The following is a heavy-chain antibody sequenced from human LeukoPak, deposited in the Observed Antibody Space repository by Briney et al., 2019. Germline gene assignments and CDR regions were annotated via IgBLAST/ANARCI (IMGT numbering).Heavy chain of an antibody. D-gene: IGHD3-3*01. CDR3: AVGHSQSKDYDFWSGSSDY. CDR1: GFTFSNYT. Sequence: KPGGSLRLSCAASGFTFSNYTMNWVRQAPGKGLEWVSSISRDGKYKNHADSVRGRFTISRDNPKNSLYLQMDSLRVEDTAVYYCAVGHSQSKDYDFWSGSSDYWAQGTLVTVSS. J-gene: IGHJ4*02. CDR2: ISRDGKYK. V-gene: IGHV3-21*01.